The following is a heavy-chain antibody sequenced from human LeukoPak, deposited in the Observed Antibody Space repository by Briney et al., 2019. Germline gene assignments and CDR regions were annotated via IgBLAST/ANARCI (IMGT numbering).Heavy chain of an antibody. CDR2: ISAYNGNT. D-gene: IGHD6-13*01. CDR3: ARTTYSSSWYLTSYYYYMDV. J-gene: IGHJ6*03. CDR1: GYTFTSYG. V-gene: IGHV1-18*01. Sequence: ASVKVSCKASGYTFTSYGISWVRQAPGQGLEWMGWISAYNGNTNYAQKLQGRVTMTTDTSTSTAYMELRSLRSDDTAVYYCARTTYSSSWYLTSYYYYMDVWGKGTTVTVSS.